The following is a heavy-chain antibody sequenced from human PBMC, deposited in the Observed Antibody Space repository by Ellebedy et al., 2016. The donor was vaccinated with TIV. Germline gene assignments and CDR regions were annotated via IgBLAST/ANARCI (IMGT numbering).Heavy chain of an antibody. CDR3: ARGGVGIWSGYPLDY. V-gene: IGHV3-30*03. Sequence: GGSLRLSCAASGFTFSDYGIHWVRQAPGKGLEWVAAISYDGDNKQYTDSVTGRFTISRDNSKNPVFVQMDSLRAEETAVYFCARGGVGIWSGYPLDYWGRGTLVTVSS. J-gene: IGHJ4*02. CDR1: GFTFSDYG. D-gene: IGHD3-3*01. CDR2: ISYDGDNK.